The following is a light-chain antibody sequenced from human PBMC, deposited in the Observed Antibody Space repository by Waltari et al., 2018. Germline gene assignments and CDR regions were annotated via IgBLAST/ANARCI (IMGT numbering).Light chain of an antibody. Sequence: SYVLTQPPSMSLAPGQTARISCGGYKIGLKSVHWYQQKPGQAPGLVVYDDSDRPSGIPGRFAGANYGTTATLPITSVEAGDEADYYCQVWDNASEHYVCGNGTKVAVL. J-gene: IGLJ1*01. V-gene: IGLV3-21*02. CDR1: KIGLKS. CDR3: QVWDNASEHYV. CDR2: DDS.